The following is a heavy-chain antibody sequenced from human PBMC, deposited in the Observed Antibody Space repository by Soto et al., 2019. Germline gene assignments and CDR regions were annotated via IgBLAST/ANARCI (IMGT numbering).Heavy chain of an antibody. V-gene: IGHV4-61*01. Sequence: SQTLSLTCTVSDGSVSSCSYYWIWIRQPPGKGLEWIGYIYYSGSTNYNPSLKSRVTISVDTSKNQFSLKLSSVTAADTAVYYCASFYGDYVVDDYWGQGTLVTVSS. CDR2: IYYSGST. CDR1: DGSVSSCSYY. J-gene: IGHJ4*02. CDR3: ASFYGDYVVDDY. D-gene: IGHD4-17*01.